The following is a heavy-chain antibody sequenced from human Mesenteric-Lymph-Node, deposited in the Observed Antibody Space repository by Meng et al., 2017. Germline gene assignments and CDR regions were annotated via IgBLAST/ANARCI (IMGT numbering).Heavy chain of an antibody. CDR1: GGTFSSYA. D-gene: IGHD4-17*01. CDR2: IIPIFGTA. Sequence: SVKVSCKASGGTFSSYAISWVRQAPGQGLEWMGGIIPIFGTANYAQKFQGRVTITADESTSTAYMELSSLRSEDTAVYYCARRRLQMTTVTTTSFYYYGMDVWGQGTTVTVSS. CDR3: ARRRLQMTTVTTTSFYYYGMDV. J-gene: IGHJ6*02. V-gene: IGHV1-69*13.